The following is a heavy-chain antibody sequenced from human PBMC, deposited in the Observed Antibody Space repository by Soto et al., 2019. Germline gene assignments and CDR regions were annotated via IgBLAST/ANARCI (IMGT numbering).Heavy chain of an antibody. CDR1: GGSFSGYY. Sequence: QVQLQQWGAGLLKPSETLSLTCAVYGGSFSGYYCSWIRQPPGKGLEWIGEINYSGSTNYNPSLRRRVTISVDTYKNDFSLKLSSETAADMAVYYWAGGGYGGNSGLGHLVYWGQGTLVTVSS. CDR3: AGGGYGGNSGLGHLVY. CDR2: INYSGST. V-gene: IGHV4-34*01. J-gene: IGHJ4*02. D-gene: IGHD2-21*02.